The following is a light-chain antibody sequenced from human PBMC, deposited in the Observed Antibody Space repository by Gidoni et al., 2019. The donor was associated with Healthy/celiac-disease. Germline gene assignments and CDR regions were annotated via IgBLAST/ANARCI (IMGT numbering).Light chain of an antibody. V-gene: IGKV1-5*03. Sequence: DIQMTQSPSTLSASVGDRVTITCRASQSISSWLALYQQKPGKAPKLLIYKASSLESGVPSRLSGSGSGTEFTLTISSLQPDDFATYYCQQYNSYPCSFGQGTKLEIK. J-gene: IGKJ2*04. CDR2: KAS. CDR3: QQYNSYPCS. CDR1: QSISSW.